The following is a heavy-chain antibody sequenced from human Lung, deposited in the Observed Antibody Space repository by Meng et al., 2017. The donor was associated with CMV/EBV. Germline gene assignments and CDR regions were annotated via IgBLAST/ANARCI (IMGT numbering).Heavy chain of an antibody. V-gene: IGHV5-51*01. Sequence: GESXKISCKGSGYSFTSYWIGWVRQMPGKGLEWMGIIYPGDSDTRYSPSFQGQVTISADKSISTAYLQWSSLKASDTAMYYCARRPRRFLEGFDGMDVWGQGTTVTVPS. CDR3: ARRPRRFLEGFDGMDV. J-gene: IGHJ6*02. CDR2: IYPGDSDT. CDR1: GYSFTSYW. D-gene: IGHD3-3*01.